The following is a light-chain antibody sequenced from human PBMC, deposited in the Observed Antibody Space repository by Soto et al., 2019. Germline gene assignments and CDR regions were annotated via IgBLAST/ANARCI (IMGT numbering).Light chain of an antibody. CDR2: EVN. Sequence: QSVLTQPASVSGSPGQSITISCTGTSSDVGGYSYVSWYQQHPGKAPKLMIYEVNKRPSGVPGRFSGSTSGTSASLAITGLQSEDEAGYFCAAWDDRLNGVVFGGGTQLTVL. J-gene: IGLJ2*01. CDR3: AAWDDRLNGVV. CDR1: SSDVGGYSY. V-gene: IGLV2-14*01.